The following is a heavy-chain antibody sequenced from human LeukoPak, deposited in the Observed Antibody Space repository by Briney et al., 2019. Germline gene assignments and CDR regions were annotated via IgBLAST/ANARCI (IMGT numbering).Heavy chain of an antibody. Sequence: SETLSLTCTVSGGSISSYYWSWIRQPLGKGLEWIGYIYYSGSTNYNPSLKSRVTISVDTSKNQFSLKLSSVTAADTAVYYCAGSGSYSLRYYFDYWGQGTLVTVSS. V-gene: IGHV4-59*01. CDR2: IYYSGST. D-gene: IGHD1-26*01. J-gene: IGHJ4*02. CDR1: GGSISSYY. CDR3: AGSGSYSLRYYFDY.